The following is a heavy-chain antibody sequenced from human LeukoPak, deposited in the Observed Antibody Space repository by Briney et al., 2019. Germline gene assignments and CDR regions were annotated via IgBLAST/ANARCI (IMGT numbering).Heavy chain of an antibody. CDR1: GFTFSSYG. CDR2: IRHDGSYQ. Sequence: QAGGSLRLSCAAFGFTFSSYGTHWVRQTPGKGLEWVAFIRHDGSYQQYADSVKGRFTVSRDNSKDMVYLQMNSLRTEDTAVYYCAKNRDSSDYPRDFDFWGQGTLVTVSS. CDR3: AKNRDSSDYPRDFDF. D-gene: IGHD3-22*01. V-gene: IGHV3-30*02. J-gene: IGHJ4*02.